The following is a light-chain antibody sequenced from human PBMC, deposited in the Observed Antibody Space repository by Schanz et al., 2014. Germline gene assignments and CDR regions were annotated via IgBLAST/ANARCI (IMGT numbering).Light chain of an antibody. J-gene: IGKJ1*01. CDR3: QQYSSSFRT. Sequence: EIVLTQSPGTLSLSPGERATLSCRASQSVSSSYLAWYQQKPGQAPRLLIYSASSRATGIPDRFSGSGSGTDFTLTISRLEPEDFAVYYCQQYSSSFRTFGQGTRVEI. V-gene: IGKV3-20*01. CDR2: SAS. CDR1: QSVSSSY.